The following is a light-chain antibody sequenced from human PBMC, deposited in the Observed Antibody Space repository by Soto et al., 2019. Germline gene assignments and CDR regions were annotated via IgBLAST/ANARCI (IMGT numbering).Light chain of an antibody. Sequence: IPMTQSPSTLSASVGDRVTITCRASQSISSWLAWYQQKPRKAPTLLISDASSLQSGVPSRFSGSSSGTEFTLTISSLQPDDFATYYCQQYNSYSRPFGQGTKVDI. CDR2: DAS. J-gene: IGKJ1*01. CDR3: QQYNSYSRP. CDR1: QSISSW. V-gene: IGKV1-5*01.